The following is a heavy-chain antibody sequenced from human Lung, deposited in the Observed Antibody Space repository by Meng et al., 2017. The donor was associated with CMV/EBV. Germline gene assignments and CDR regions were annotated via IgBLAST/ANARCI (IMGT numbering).Heavy chain of an antibody. V-gene: IGHV3-74*01. CDR3: ARDHYYDSSGLDY. J-gene: IGHJ4*02. CDR2: INSDGSST. Sequence: GGSXRLXXAASGFTFSSYWMHWVRQALGKGLVWVSRINSDGSSTSYADSVKGRFTISRDNAKNTLYLQMNSLRAEDTAVYYCARDHYYDSSGLDYWGQGTXVTVSS. D-gene: IGHD3-22*01. CDR1: GFTFSSYW.